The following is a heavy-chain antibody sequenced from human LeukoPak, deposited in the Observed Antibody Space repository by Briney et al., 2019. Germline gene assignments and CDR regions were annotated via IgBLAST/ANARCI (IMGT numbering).Heavy chain of an antibody. CDR3: AKSSTSNYYYYYMDV. Sequence: GGSLRLSCAASGFTFDDYAMHWVRQAPGKGLEWVSGINWNSGNIGYADSVKGRFTISRDNAKNSLYLQMNSLRAEDTALYYCAKSSTSNYYYYYMDVWGKGTTVTISS. V-gene: IGHV3-9*01. CDR2: INWNSGNI. J-gene: IGHJ6*03. CDR1: GFTFDDYA. D-gene: IGHD2/OR15-2a*01.